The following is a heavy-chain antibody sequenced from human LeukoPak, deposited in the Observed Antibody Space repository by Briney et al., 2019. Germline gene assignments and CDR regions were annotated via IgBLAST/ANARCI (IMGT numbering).Heavy chain of an antibody. J-gene: IGHJ5*02. D-gene: IGHD3-10*01. CDR1: GGTFSSYG. CDR2: INPSGGST. Sequence: WASVKVSCKASGGTFSSYGISWVRQAPGQGLEWMGIINPSGGSTSYAQKFQGRVTMTRDMSTSTVYMELSSLRSEDTAVYYCARGPVVRGVIRSLLLDPWGQGTLVTVSS. V-gene: IGHV1-46*01. CDR3: ARGPVVRGVIRSLLLDP.